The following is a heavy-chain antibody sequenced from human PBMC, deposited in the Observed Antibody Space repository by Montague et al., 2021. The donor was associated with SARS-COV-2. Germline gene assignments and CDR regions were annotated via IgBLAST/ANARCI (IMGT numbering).Heavy chain of an antibody. CDR1: GDSISTSY. J-gene: IGHJ6*02. Sequence: SETLSLTCTVSGDSISTSYWAWIRQPPGKGLEWIGYVYYSGRSSSNSSLKSRVTISVDTSKNQFSPNLRSVTATDTAVFFCVRADHRDPDTPHLEYYKGMDLWGQGTTVTVSS. D-gene: IGHD2-15*01. CDR3: VRADHRDPDTPHLEYYKGMDL. CDR2: VYYSGRS. V-gene: IGHV4-59*01.